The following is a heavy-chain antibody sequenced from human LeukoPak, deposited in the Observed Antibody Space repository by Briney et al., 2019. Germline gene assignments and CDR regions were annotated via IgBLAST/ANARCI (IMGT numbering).Heavy chain of an antibody. D-gene: IGHD2-21*02. Sequence: GEPLRLSCAASGFTFSTYALSWVRQAPGKGLEWVSVIYSGGSTYYADSVKGRFTISRDNSKNTLYLQMNSLRAEDTAVYYCARVYCGGDCYFDYWGQGTLVTVSS. CDR3: ARVYCGGDCYFDY. CDR2: IYSGGST. CDR1: GFTFSTYA. J-gene: IGHJ4*02. V-gene: IGHV3-66*02.